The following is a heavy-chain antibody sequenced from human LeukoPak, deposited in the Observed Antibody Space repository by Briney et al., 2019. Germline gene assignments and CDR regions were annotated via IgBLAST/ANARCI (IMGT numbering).Heavy chain of an antibody. CDR3: AKAGRYFDWLFSSWYMDV. Sequence: GGSLRLSCAASGFTFSSYGMSWVRQAPGKGLEWVSAISGSGGSTYYADSVKGRFTISRDNSKNTLYLQMNSLRAEDTAVYYCAKAGRYFDWLFSSWYMDVWGKGTTVTVSS. D-gene: IGHD3-9*01. CDR1: GFTFSSYG. J-gene: IGHJ6*03. CDR2: ISGSGGST. V-gene: IGHV3-23*01.